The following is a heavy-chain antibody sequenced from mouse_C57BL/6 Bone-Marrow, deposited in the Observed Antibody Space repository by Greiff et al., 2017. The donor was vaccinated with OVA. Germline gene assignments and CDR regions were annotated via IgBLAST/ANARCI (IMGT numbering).Heavy chain of an antibody. V-gene: IGHV2-2*01. CDR2: IWSGGST. J-gene: IGHJ4*01. CDR3: ASWGLRGGYAMDY. Sequence: VHLVESGPGLVQPSQSLSITCTVSGFSLTSYGVHWVRQSPGKGLEWLGVIWSGGSTDYNAAFISRLSISKDNSKSQVFFKMNSLQADDTAIYYCASWGLRGGYAMDYWGQGTSVTVSS. D-gene: IGHD2-4*01. CDR1: GFSLTSYG.